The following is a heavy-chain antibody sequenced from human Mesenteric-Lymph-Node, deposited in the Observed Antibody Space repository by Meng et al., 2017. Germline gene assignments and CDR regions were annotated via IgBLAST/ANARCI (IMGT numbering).Heavy chain of an antibody. D-gene: IGHD4-17*01. J-gene: IGHJ4*02. Sequence: GESLKISCVASGFTLSSYWMYWVRQAPGKGLEWVASIKEDGSERHYVDSVKGRFTISRDNARNSLFLQMNSLRADDTAVYYCARDRESDYGDYDTPWLYDYWGQGTLVTVSS. V-gene: IGHV3-7*01. CDR1: GFTLSSYW. CDR2: IKEDGSER. CDR3: ARDRESDYGDYDTPWLYDY.